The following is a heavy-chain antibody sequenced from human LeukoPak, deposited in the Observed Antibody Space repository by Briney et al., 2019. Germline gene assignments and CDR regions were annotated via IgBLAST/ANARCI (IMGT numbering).Heavy chain of an antibody. CDR2: IIPIFGTA. J-gene: IGHJ5*02. CDR1: GGTFSSYA. CDR3: VRNTSWNEGAWFDP. D-gene: IGHD1-1*01. V-gene: IGHV1-69*05. Sequence: SVKVSCKASGGTFSSYAISWVREAPGQGLEWMGGIIPIFGTANYAQKFQGRVTITTDESTSTAYMELSSLRSEDTAVYYCVRNTSWNEGAWFDPWGQGTLVTVSS.